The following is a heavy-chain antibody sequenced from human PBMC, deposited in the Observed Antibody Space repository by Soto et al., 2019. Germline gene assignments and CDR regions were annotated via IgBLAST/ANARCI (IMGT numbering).Heavy chain of an antibody. V-gene: IGHV3-30*18. CDR3: VKDITLVRIVRDLGWFDL. Sequence: QLVESGGGVVQPGRSLRLSCAASGFTFRSYGMQWVRQAPGKGLEWVASMSYDGSDQYYADSVKGRFTISRDNSKNTLDMGMNSLSAEDTAVYYCVKDITLVRIVRDLGWFDLWGNGILVTVSS. CDR2: MSYDGSDQ. D-gene: IGHD3-10*01. J-gene: IGHJ5*02. CDR1: GFTFRSYG.